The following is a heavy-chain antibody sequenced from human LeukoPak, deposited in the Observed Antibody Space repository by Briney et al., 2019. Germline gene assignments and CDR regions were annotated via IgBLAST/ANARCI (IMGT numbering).Heavy chain of an antibody. V-gene: IGHV1-8*01. Sequence: GASVKVSCKASGYTFTSYDINWVRQATGQGLEWMGWMNPNSGNTGYAQKFQGRVTMTRNTSISTAYMELSSLRSEDTAVYYCAKLQWSAARGCCIDYWGQGTLVTVSS. CDR2: MNPNSGNT. CDR3: AKLQWSAARGCCIDY. CDR1: GYTFTSYD. D-gene: IGHD4-23*01. J-gene: IGHJ4*02.